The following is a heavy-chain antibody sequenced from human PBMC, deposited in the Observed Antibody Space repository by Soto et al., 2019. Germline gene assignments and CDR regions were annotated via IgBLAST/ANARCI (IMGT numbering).Heavy chain of an antibody. D-gene: IGHD3-16*01. CDR1: GGSITSGGYY. Sequence: QVQLQESGPGLVKPSQTLSLTCTVSGGSITSGGYYWHWIRQHPVQGLEWIGYIFHSGSTHYNPSLKMRLTMSADTSKNQLSLRLSSVTAADTAVYYCARGGASFTGPAGYWGQGTLVTVSS. J-gene: IGHJ4*02. V-gene: IGHV4-31*03. CDR2: IFHSGST. CDR3: ARGGASFTGPAGY.